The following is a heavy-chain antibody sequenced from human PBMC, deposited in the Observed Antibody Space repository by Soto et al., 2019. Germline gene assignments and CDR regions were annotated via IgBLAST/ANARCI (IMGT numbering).Heavy chain of an antibody. CDR3: TFSYCSGGSCFDY. CDR1: GFTFSGSA. D-gene: IGHD2-15*01. Sequence: GGSLRLSCAASGFTFSGSAMHWVRQASGKGLEWVGRIRSKANSYATAYAASGKGRFTISRDDSKNTAYLQMNSLKTEDTAVYYCTFSYCSGGSCFDYWGQGTLVTVSS. J-gene: IGHJ4*02. CDR2: IRSKANSYAT. V-gene: IGHV3-73*01.